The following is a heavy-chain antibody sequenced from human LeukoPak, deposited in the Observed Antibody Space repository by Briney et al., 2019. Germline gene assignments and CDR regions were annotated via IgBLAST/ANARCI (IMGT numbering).Heavy chain of an antibody. CDR1: GFTFSDYY. V-gene: IGHV3-11*04. D-gene: IGHD1-1*01. Sequence: AVSLRLSSAASGFTFSDYYMSWLRQAPGKGLEWVSYISSSGSNIYYADSVKGRFTISTDNAKNSLYLQMNSLRAEDTAVYYCARDQNWNDEGDYWGQGTLVTVSS. CDR2: ISSSGSNI. J-gene: IGHJ4*02. CDR3: ARDQNWNDEGDY.